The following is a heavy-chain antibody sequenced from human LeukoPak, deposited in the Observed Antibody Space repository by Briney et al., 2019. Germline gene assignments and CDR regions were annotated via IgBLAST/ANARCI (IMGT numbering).Heavy chain of an antibody. Sequence: GSVKDSCKASLYTLTSYDINWVRQATGEGVECVGWMNPNRGNTGYAQKFQGRVTMTRHTSISTAYMELSSLRSEDTAVYYCARGRSMVRGYRGGFDPWGQGTLVTVSS. CDR3: ARGRSMVRGYRGGFDP. CDR2: MNPNRGNT. V-gene: IGHV1-8*01. CDR1: LYTLTSYD. J-gene: IGHJ5*02. D-gene: IGHD3-10*01.